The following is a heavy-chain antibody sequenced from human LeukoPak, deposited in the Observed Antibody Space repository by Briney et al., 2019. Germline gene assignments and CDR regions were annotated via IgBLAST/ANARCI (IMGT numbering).Heavy chain of an antibody. J-gene: IGHJ4*02. D-gene: IGHD3-3*01. CDR1: GYTFTSYG. Sequence: ASVKVSCKASGYTFTSYGISWVRQAPGQGLEWMGWTSAYNGNTNYAQKLQGRVTMTTDTSTSTAYMELRSLRSDDTAVYYCARNRYYDFWSGYSDWGQGTLVTVSS. CDR2: TSAYNGNT. CDR3: ARNRYYDFWSGYSD. V-gene: IGHV1-18*01.